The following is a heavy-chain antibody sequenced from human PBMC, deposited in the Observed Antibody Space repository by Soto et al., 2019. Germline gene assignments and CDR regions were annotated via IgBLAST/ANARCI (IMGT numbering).Heavy chain of an antibody. Sequence: PSETLSLTCTVSGGSINTFYWSWVRQPAGKGLEWLGRIFSSGSTSFNPSLESRVAMSVDTSKNHFSLNLSSVTAADMAVYYCAREGSXSAYNFAHGIQLWSFDFWGQGALVTVSS. D-gene: IGHD5-12*01. CDR1: GGSINTFY. V-gene: IGHV4-4*07. CDR3: AREGSXSAYNFAHGIQLWSFDF. J-gene: IGHJ4*02. CDR2: IFSSGST.